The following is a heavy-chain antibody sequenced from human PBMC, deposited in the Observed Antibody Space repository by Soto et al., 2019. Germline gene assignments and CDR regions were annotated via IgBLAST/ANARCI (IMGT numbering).Heavy chain of an antibody. CDR2: MNPKSGGA. J-gene: IGHJ3*02. D-gene: IGHD5-18*01. CDR1: GYTFTDYY. Sequence: ASVKVSCKTSGYTFTDYYTHWVRQAPGQGLEWMGWMNPKSGGAYVAQKFQGRVTLTRDTSIGTAYIEVNSLTSDDTAVYFCTRENIENSDGLYDAFDIWGQGTTVTVSS. V-gene: IGHV1-2*02. CDR3: TRENIENSDGLYDAFDI.